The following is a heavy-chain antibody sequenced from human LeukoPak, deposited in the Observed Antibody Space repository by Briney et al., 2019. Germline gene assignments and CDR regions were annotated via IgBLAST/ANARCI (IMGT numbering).Heavy chain of an antibody. J-gene: IGHJ5*02. V-gene: IGHV4-31*03. CDR2: IYYSGST. D-gene: IGHD2-2*01. CDR3: ARSKYQLLSQYNWFDP. CDR1: GGSISSGGYY. Sequence: SETLSLTCTVSGGSISSGGYYWGWIRQHPGKGLEWIGYIYYSGSTYYNPSLKSRVTISVDTSKNQFSLKLSPVTAADTAVYYCARSKYQLLSQYNWFDPWGQGTLVTVSS.